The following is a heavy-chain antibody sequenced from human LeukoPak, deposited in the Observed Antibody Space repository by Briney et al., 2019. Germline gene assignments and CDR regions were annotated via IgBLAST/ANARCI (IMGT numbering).Heavy chain of an antibody. CDR2: IYYGGST. CDR3: ARETSQKGAHYMDV. J-gene: IGHJ6*03. V-gene: IGHV4-59*01. CDR1: GGSISSYY. Sequence: SETLSLTCTVSGGSISSYYWSWIRQPPGKGLEWIGYIYYGGSTNYNPSLKSRVTISVDTSKNQFSLKLRSVTAADTAVYYCARETSQKGAHYMDVWGKGTTVTISS. D-gene: IGHD3-16*01.